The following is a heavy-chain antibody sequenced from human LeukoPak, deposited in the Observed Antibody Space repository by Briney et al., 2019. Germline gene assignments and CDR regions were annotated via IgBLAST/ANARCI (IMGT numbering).Heavy chain of an antibody. J-gene: IGHJ6*03. CDR3: ARDNVVTTIDDYYYYMDV. Sequence: PGGSLRLSCAASGFTFSRYWMSWVRQAPGKGLEWVANIRQDGSEKHYLDSVKGRITISRDNAKNSLYLRMNSLRVEDTAVYYCARDNVVTTIDDYYYYMDVWGKGTTVTVSS. CDR2: IRQDGSEK. CDR1: GFTFSRYW. V-gene: IGHV3-7*01. D-gene: IGHD5-12*01.